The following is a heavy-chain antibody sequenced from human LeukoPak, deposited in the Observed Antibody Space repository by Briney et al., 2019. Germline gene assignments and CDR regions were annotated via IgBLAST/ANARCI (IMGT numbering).Heavy chain of an antibody. CDR1: EFSVGSNY. J-gene: IGHJ4*02. D-gene: IGHD4-11*01. Sequence: AGSLTLSCAAYEFSVGSNYMTRVRQAPGKGLEWVSLIYSGGSTYYADSVKGRITISRDNSKNTLYLQMNSLRAEDTAVYYCARGPIGYRNTGGQGTLVTVSS. CDR2: IYSGGST. CDR3: ARGPIGYRNT. V-gene: IGHV3-66*01.